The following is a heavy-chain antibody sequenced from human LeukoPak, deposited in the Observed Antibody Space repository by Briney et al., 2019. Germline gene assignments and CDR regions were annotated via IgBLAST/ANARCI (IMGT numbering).Heavy chain of an antibody. CDR2: ISWNSGSI. J-gene: IGHJ2*01. Sequence: GGSLRLSCAASGFTFDDYAMHWVRQAPGKGLEWVSGISWNSGSIGYADSVKGRFTISRDNAKNSLYLQMNSLRAEGTALYYCAKDSSYSSGFRYFDLWGRGTLVTVSS. CDR1: GFTFDDYA. CDR3: AKDSSYSSGFRYFDL. D-gene: IGHD6-19*01. V-gene: IGHV3-9*01.